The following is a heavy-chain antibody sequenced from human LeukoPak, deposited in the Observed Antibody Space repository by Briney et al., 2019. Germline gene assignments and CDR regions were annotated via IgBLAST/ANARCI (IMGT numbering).Heavy chain of an antibody. CDR1: GFTFSSHS. J-gene: IGHJ4*02. Sequence: GGSLRLSCAASGFTFSSHSMNWVRQAPGKGLEWVSSISPSGNYIYYADSVEGRFTISRDNAKNSLYLQMNSLRAEDTAVYYCARDLSSSTSCYSYWGQGTLVTVSS. CDR2: ISPSGNYI. D-gene: IGHD2-2*01. V-gene: IGHV3-21*01. CDR3: ARDLSSSTSCYSY.